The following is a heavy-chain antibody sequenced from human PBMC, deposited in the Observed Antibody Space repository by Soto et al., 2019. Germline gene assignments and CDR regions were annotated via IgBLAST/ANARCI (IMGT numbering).Heavy chain of an antibody. CDR1: GGSISSYY. Sequence: SETLSLTCTVSGGSISSYYWSWIRQPPGKGLEWIGYIYYSGSTNYNPSLKSRVTISVDTSKNQFSLKLSSVTAADTAVYYCARTDYSLSYYYYYMDVWGKGTTVTSP. V-gene: IGHV4-59*01. CDR3: ARTDYSLSYYYYYMDV. CDR2: IYYSGST. D-gene: IGHD4-4*01. J-gene: IGHJ6*03.